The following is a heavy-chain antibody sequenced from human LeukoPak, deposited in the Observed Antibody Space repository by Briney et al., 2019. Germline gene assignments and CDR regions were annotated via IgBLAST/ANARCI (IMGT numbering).Heavy chain of an antibody. V-gene: IGHV4-59*12. CDR3: AGEVRSGYYSPIY. CDR1: GGSISSYY. J-gene: IGHJ4*02. Sequence: SETLSLTCTVSGGSISSYYWSWIRQPPGKGLEWIGYIYYSGSTNYNPSLKSRVTISVDTSKNQFSLKLSSVTAADTAVYYCAGEVRSGYYSPIYWGQGTLVTVSS. CDR2: IYYSGST. D-gene: IGHD3-22*01.